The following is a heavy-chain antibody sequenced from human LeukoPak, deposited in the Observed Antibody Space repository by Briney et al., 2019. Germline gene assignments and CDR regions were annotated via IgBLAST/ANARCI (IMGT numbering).Heavy chain of an antibody. CDR3: AVCRSTGYSYGYDY. CDR1: GYSFTSYW. D-gene: IGHD5-18*01. Sequence: GESLKISCKGSGYSFTSYWIAWVRQMPGKGLEWMGIIYPGDSDTNYSPSFQGQVTISVDNSISTAYLQWSSLKASDTAMYYCAVCRSTGYSYGYDYWGQGTLVTVSS. V-gene: IGHV5-51*01. CDR2: IYPGDSDT. J-gene: IGHJ4*02.